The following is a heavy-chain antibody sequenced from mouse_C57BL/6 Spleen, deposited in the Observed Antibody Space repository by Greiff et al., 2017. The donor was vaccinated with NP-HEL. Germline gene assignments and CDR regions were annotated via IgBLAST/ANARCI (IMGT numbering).Heavy chain of an antibody. CDR1: GYAFSSYW. V-gene: IGHV1-80*01. D-gene: IGHD2-3*01. CDR3: ARRYDGYLYYFDY. CDR2: IYPGDGDT. J-gene: IGHJ2*01. Sequence: VQLQQSGAELVKPGASVKISCKASGYAFSSYWMNWVKQRPGKGLEWIGQIYPGDGDTNYNGKFKGTATLTADKSSSTAYMQLSSLTSEDSAVYFCARRYDGYLYYFDYWGQGTTLTVSS.